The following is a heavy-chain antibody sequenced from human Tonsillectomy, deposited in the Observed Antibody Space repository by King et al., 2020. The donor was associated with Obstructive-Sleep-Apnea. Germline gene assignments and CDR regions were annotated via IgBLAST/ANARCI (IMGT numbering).Heavy chain of an antibody. CDR1: RFPFSNYA. Sequence: QLVQSGGGLVQPGESLRLSCAASRFPFSNYAMSWVRQAPGKGLEWVSVISGCGDKTYYADSVKGRFTISRDNSKNTLYLQMSSLRADDTAVYYCAKGPAQQLVPNYFDYWGQGTLITVSS. V-gene: IGHV3-23*04. CDR3: AKGPAQQLVPNYFDY. D-gene: IGHD6-13*01. CDR2: ISGCGDKT. J-gene: IGHJ4*02.